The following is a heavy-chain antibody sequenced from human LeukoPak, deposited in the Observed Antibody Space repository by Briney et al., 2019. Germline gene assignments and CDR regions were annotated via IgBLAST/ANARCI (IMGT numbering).Heavy chain of an antibody. CDR1: GFTLSTYA. J-gene: IGHJ2*01. CDR3: ARGTSGYPSWYFDL. Sequence: GGSLRLSCAASGFTLSTYAMNWVRQAPGKELEWISYICSSHSPIYYAVSVRGRFTISRDNAKNSLFLQMNSRRHEDTAVYYCARGTSGYPSWYFDLWGRGTLVTVSS. CDR2: ICSSHSPI. D-gene: IGHD3-22*01. V-gene: IGHV3-48*02.